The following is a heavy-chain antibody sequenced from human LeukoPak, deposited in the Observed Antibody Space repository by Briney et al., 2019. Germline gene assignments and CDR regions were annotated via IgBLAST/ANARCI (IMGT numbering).Heavy chain of an antibody. V-gene: IGHV3-23*01. CDR2: ISGSGGST. CDR3: ASLGYCSGGSCYSVEVGTVEGEDSYFDY. CDR1: GFTFSSYA. J-gene: IGHJ4*02. D-gene: IGHD2-15*01. Sequence: GGSLRLSCAASGFTFSSYAMSWVRQAPGKGLEWVSAISGSGGSTYYADSVKGRFTISRDNSKNTLYVQMNSLRAEDTAVYYCASLGYCSGGSCYSVEVGTVEGEDSYFDYWGQGTLVTVSS.